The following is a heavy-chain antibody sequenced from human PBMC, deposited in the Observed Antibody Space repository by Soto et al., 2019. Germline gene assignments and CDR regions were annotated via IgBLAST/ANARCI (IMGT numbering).Heavy chain of an antibody. V-gene: IGHV1-18*01. CDR1: GYTFTNYG. Sequence: QVQLVQSGGEVKKPGASVKVSCNTAGYTFTNYGIRWVRQAPGQGLEWMGWISGHNGVTNNAQKFQDRVTKTRDISTNIAYMEMRSLRSDDTAVSFCARDRQNYGTFDYWGKGTLVTVSS. D-gene: IGHD4-17*01. CDR2: ISGHNGVT. J-gene: IGHJ4*02. CDR3: ARDRQNYGTFDY.